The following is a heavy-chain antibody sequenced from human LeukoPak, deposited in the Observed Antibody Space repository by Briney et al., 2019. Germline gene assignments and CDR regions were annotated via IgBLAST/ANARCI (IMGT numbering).Heavy chain of an antibody. J-gene: IGHJ4*02. CDR3: AKEGGSYGSFDY. V-gene: IGHV3-30*02. Sequence: PGGSLRLSCAASGFTFSGSAMHWVRQAPGKGLEWVAFMRFDGSNRYYADSVKGRFTISRDNRKNTLYLQMNSLRADDTAVFYCAKEGGSYGSFDYWGQGTLVTVSS. D-gene: IGHD1-26*01. CDR1: GFTFSGSA. CDR2: MRFDGSNR.